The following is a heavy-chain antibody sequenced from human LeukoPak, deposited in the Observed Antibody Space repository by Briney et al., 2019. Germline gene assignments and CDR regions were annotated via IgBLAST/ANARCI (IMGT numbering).Heavy chain of an antibody. CDR3: ARSRPSKSCAADCTNGETFDY. J-gene: IGHJ4*02. V-gene: IGHV3-30-3*01. D-gene: IGHD2-8*01. CDR2: ISYDGSNK. Sequence: PGGSLRLSCAASGFTFSSYAMHWVRQAPGKGLEWVAVISYDGSNKYYADSVKGRFTISRDNSKNTLYLQMNSLRAEDTAVYYCARSRPSKSCAADCTNGETFDYWGQGTLVTVS. CDR1: GFTFSSYA.